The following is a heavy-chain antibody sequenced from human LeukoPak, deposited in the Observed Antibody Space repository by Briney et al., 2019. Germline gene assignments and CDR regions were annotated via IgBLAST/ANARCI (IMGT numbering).Heavy chain of an antibody. Sequence: GASVKVSCKVSGYTLTELSMHWVRQAPGKGLEWMGGFDPEDGETIYAQKFQGRVTMTEDTSTDTAYMELSSLRSEDTAVYYCAAVAYSSGWYVRAFDIWGQGTMVTVSS. CDR1: GYTLTELS. D-gene: IGHD6-19*01. J-gene: IGHJ3*02. CDR3: AAVAYSSGWYVRAFDI. V-gene: IGHV1-24*01. CDR2: FDPEDGET.